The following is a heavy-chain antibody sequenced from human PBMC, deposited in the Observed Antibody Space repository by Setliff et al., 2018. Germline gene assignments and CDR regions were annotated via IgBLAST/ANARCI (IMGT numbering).Heavy chain of an antibody. CDR1: GGSFSGYY. CDR2: VYYSGNT. Sequence: SETLSLTCAVYGGSFSGYYWSWIRQSPGKGLEWIGCVYYSGNTYYSPSLKSRVTISVGTSKNQFSLKLNSVTAADTAVYYCARDTDGPPYFDYWGQGTLVTVSS. V-gene: IGHV4-34*01. D-gene: IGHD2-8*02. J-gene: IGHJ4*02. CDR3: ARDTDGPPYFDY.